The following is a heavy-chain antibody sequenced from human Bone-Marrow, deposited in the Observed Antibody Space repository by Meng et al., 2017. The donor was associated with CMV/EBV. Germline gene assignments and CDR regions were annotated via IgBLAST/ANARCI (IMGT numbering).Heavy chain of an antibody. D-gene: IGHD2-2*01. CDR3: ARNAEANTKYQSSDY. Sequence: ASVKVSCKASGGTFSSYAISWVRQAPGQGLEWMGAINPSSGSTSYAQNFQGRVSMTRDTSTNTVYMELSSLRSEDTAVYYCARNAEANTKYQSSDYWGQGTLVTVSS. CDR1: GGTFSSYA. J-gene: IGHJ4*02. V-gene: IGHV1-46*01. CDR2: INPSSGST.